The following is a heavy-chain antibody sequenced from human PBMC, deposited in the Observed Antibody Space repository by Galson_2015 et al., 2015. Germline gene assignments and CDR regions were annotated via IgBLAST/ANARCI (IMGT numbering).Heavy chain of an antibody. CDR3: AKASSSWYVYFDY. CDR1: GFTFSSYA. Sequence: SLRLSCAASGFTFSSYAMSWVRQAPGKGLEWVSAISGSGGSTYYADSVKGRFTISRDNSKNTLYLQMNSLRAEDTAVYYCAKASSSWYVYFDYWGQGTLVTVSS. V-gene: IGHV3-23*01. CDR2: ISGSGGST. J-gene: IGHJ4*02. D-gene: IGHD6-13*01.